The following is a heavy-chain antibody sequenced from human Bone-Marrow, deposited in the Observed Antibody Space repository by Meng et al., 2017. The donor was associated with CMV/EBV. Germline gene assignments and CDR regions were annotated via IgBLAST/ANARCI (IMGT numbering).Heavy chain of an antibody. CDR3: ATDSIYCSSTSCHPRYYYYYGMDV. CDR1: GYTFTGYY. V-gene: IGHV1-2*02. D-gene: IGHD2-2*01. J-gene: IGHJ6*02. Sequence: ASVKVSCKASGYTFTGYYMHWVRQAPGQGLEWMGWINPNSGGTNYAQKFQGRVTMTRDTSISTAYMELSRLRSDDTAVYYCATDSIYCSSTSCHPRYYYYYGMDVWGQGTTVTFSS. CDR2: INPNSGGT.